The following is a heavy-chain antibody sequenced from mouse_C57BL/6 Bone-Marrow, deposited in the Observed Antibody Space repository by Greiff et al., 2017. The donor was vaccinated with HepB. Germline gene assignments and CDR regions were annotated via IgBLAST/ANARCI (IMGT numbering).Heavy chain of an antibody. CDR1: GFTFSSYA. Sequence: EVQVVESGGGLVKPGGSLKPSCSASGFTFSSYAMSWVRQTPEKRLEWVATISDGGSYTYYPDNVKGRFTISRDNAKNNLYLQMSHLKSEDTAMYYCARRYGNYGFAYWGQGTLVTVSA. J-gene: IGHJ3*01. V-gene: IGHV5-4*01. CDR2: ISDGGSYT. D-gene: IGHD2-1*01. CDR3: ARRYGNYGFAY.